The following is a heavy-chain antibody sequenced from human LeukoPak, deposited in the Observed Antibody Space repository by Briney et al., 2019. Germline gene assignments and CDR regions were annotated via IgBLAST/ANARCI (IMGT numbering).Heavy chain of an antibody. CDR1: GYSFTTYW. D-gene: IGHD3-22*01. V-gene: IGHV5-51*01. CDR3: GRYYYHSSGYLEY. J-gene: IGHJ4*02. CDR2: IYPGDSDT. Sequence: GESLKISCKGSGYSFTTYWIGWVRQMPGKGLEWMGIIYPGDSDTIYRPSFQGQVIISADKSINTAYLQWSSLKASDTAMYYCGRYYYHSSGYLEYWGQGTLVTVAS.